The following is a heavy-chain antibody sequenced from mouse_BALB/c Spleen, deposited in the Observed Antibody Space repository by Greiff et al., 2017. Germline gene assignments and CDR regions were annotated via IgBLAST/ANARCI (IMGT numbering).Heavy chain of an antibody. D-gene: IGHD4-1*01. CDR2: IWSGGST. V-gene: IGHV2-2*02. J-gene: IGHJ4*01. CDR1: GFSLTSYG. Sequence: QVHVKQSGPGLVQPSQSLSITCTVSGFSLTSYGVHWVRQSPGKGLEWLGVIWSGGSTDYNAAFISRLSISKDNSKSQVFFKMNSLQANDTAIYYCARNELGRDAMDYWGQGTSVTVSS. CDR3: ARNELGRDAMDY.